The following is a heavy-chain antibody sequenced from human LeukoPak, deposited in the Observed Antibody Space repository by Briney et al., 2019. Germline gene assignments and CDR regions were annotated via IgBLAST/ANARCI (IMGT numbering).Heavy chain of an antibody. CDR2: IIPIFGTA. CDR1: GGTFSSYA. V-gene: IGHV1-69*06. CDR3: ARDLREYYYDSSGYFYSLY. Sequence: SVKVSCKASGGTFSSYAISWVRQAPGQGLEWMGGIIPIFGTANYAQKFQGRVTITADKSTSTAYMELSSLRSEDTAVYYCARDLREYYYDSSGYFYSLYWGQGTLVTVSS. D-gene: IGHD3-22*01. J-gene: IGHJ4*02.